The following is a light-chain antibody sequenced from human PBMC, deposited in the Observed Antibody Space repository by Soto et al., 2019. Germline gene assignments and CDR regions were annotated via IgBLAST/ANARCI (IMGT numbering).Light chain of an antibody. CDR3: QQRHMLPIT. V-gene: IGKV3-11*01. CDR2: DAY. J-gene: IGKJ5*01. Sequence: VMTQAPVTLSLCTGQRATLCFRASQSFRGLLAWYQQKPGQAPRLLIYDAYNRATGIPPRFSGSGSGTDFTLTISSLEPEDSAVYYCQQRHMLPITFGQGTRLEIK. CDR1: QSFRGL.